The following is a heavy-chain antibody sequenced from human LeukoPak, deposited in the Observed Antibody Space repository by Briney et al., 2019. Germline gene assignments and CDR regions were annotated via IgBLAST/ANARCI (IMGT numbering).Heavy chain of an antibody. J-gene: IGHJ6*02. CDR2: INSDGSTT. D-gene: IGHD3-16*01. Sequence: GGSLRLSCAASGFSFSSSWTHWVRQAPGTGLVWVSRINSDGSTTNYADSVKGRFTISRDNAMSTLYLQMNSLRAEDTAVYYCARDFGPYGMDVWGQGTTVTVSS. CDR1: GFSFSSSW. V-gene: IGHV3-74*01. CDR3: ARDFGPYGMDV.